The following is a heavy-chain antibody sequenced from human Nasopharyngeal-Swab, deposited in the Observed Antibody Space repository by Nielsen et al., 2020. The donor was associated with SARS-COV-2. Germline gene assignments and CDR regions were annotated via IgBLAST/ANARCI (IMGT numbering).Heavy chain of an antibody. CDR2: MYPRDSDT. J-gene: IGHJ4*02. Sequence: GESLKISCKGSGYSFSSYWIGWVRQMPGKGLEWMGIMYPRDSDTRYSPSFQGQVTISADKSISTAYLQWSSLKASDTAMYYCATAYNWNYYWDYWAQGTLVTVSS. D-gene: IGHD1-7*01. CDR1: GYSFSSYW. V-gene: IGHV5-51*01. CDR3: ATAYNWNYYWDY.